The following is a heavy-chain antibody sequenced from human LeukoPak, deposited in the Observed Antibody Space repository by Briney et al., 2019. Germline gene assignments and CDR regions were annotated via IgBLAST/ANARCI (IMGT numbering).Heavy chain of an antibody. Sequence: GGSLRLSCTVSGFTVSINSMSWVRQAPGKGLEWVANIKQDGSEKYYVDSVKGRFTISRDNAKNSLYLQMNSLRAEDTAVYYCARGKSGSYGTKGYWGQGTLVTVSS. J-gene: IGHJ4*02. CDR1: GFTVSINS. V-gene: IGHV3-7*01. CDR2: IKQDGSEK. CDR3: ARGKSGSYGTKGY. D-gene: IGHD1-26*01.